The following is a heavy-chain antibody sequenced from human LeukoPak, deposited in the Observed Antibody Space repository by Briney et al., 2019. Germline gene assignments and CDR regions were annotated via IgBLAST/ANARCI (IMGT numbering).Heavy chain of an antibody. J-gene: IGHJ4*02. V-gene: IGHV3-23*01. CDR3: ARGTWFGELSVDY. D-gene: IGHD3-10*01. CDR1: GFTFSSYA. CDR2: ISGSGGST. Sequence: GGSLRLSCAASGFTFSSYAMSWVRQAPGKGLAWVSAISGSGGSTYYADSVKGRFTISRDNSKNTLYLQMNSLRAEDTAVYYCARGTWFGELSVDYWGQGTLVTVSS.